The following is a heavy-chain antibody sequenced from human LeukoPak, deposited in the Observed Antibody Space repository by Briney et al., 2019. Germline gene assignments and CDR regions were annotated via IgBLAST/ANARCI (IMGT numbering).Heavy chain of an antibody. CDR1: GGSFSGYY. J-gene: IGHJ4*02. D-gene: IGHD3-16*01. CDR3: ARGPEFGGPFDY. Sequence: SETLSLTCAVYGGSFSGYYWSWIRQPPGKGLEWIGEINHSGSTNYNPSLKSRVTISVDTSKNQFSLKLSSVTAADTAVYYCARGPEFGGPFDYWGQGTLVTVSS. V-gene: IGHV4-34*01. CDR2: INHSGST.